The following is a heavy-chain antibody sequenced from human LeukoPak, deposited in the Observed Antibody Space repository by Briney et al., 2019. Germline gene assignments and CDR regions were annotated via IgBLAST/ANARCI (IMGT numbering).Heavy chain of an antibody. Sequence: GGSLRLSCAASGFTFSSYAMSWVRQAPGKGLEWVSAISGSGGSTYYADSVKGRFTISRDNSKNTLYLQMNSLRAEDTAVYYCAKVGVRGVIISYFDYWGQGTLVTVSS. CDR3: AKVGVRGVIISYFDY. V-gene: IGHV3-23*01. D-gene: IGHD3-10*01. J-gene: IGHJ4*02. CDR1: GFTFSSYA. CDR2: ISGSGGST.